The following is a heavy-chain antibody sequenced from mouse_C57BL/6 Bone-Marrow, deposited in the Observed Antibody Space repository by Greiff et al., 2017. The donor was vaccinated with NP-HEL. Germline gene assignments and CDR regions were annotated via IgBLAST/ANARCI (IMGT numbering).Heavy chain of an antibody. Sequence: QVQLKQPGTELVKPGASVKLSCKASGYTFTSYWMHWVKQRPGQGLEWIGNINPSNGGTNYNEKFKSKATLTVDKSSSTAYMQLSSLTSEDSAVYYCARLGLLRDPPYAMDYWGQGTSVTVSS. CDR3: ARLGLLRDPPYAMDY. D-gene: IGHD1-1*01. V-gene: IGHV1-53*01. CDR2: INPSNGGT. CDR1: GYTFTSYW. J-gene: IGHJ4*01.